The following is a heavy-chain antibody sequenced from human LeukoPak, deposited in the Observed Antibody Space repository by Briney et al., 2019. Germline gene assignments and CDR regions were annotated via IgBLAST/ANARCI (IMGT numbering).Heavy chain of an antibody. CDR3: AKDLQSSSSHGPHWYFDL. CDR1: GFTFSSYA. V-gene: IGHV3-23*01. D-gene: IGHD6-6*01. Sequence: PGGSLRLSCAASGFTFSSYAMSWVRQAPGKGLEWVSAISGSGGSTYYADSVKGRFTISRDNSKNTLYLQMNSLRAEDTAVYYCAKDLQSSSSHGPHWYFDLWGRGTLVTVSS. CDR2: ISGSGGST. J-gene: IGHJ2*01.